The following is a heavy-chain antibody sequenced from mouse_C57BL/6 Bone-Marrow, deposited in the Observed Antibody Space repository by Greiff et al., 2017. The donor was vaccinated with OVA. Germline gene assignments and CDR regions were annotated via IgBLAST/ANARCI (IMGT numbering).Heavy chain of an antibody. CDR2: IRSKSSNYAT. D-gene: IGHD1-1*01. V-gene: IGHV10-3*01. Sequence: EVQRVESGGGLVQPKGSLKLSCAASGFTFNTYAMHWVRQAPGKGLEWVARIRSKSSNYATYYADSVKDRFTISRDDSPSMIYLQMDNMKTEDTAMDDCVRSITTVGETAWFAYWGQGTLVTVAA. CDR1: GFTFNTYA. J-gene: IGHJ3*01. CDR3: VRSITTVGETAWFAY.